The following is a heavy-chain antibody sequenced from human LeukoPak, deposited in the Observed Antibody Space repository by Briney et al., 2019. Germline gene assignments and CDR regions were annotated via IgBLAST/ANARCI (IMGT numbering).Heavy chain of an antibody. Sequence: GGSLRLSCAASGFTFSSYDMHWVRQAIGKGLEWVSSIGTAGDTYYTGSVKGRFTISRENAKNSLYLQMNSLRAGDTAVYYCARVLGSGTYGLDVWGQGTTVTVSS. CDR1: GFTFSSYD. D-gene: IGHD3-10*01. J-gene: IGHJ6*02. CDR3: ARVLGSGTYGLDV. CDR2: IGTAGDT. V-gene: IGHV3-13*04.